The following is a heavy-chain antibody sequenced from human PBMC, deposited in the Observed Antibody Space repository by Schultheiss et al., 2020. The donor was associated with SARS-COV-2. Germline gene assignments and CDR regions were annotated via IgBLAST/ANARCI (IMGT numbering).Heavy chain of an antibody. Sequence: GESLKISCAASGFTFDDYAMHWVRQAPGKGLEWVSAISGSGGSTYYADSVKGRFTISSDNAENSLSLQMNSLRAEDTAVYYCARDSEWFGESVDYWGQGTLVTVSS. CDR1: GFTFDDYA. CDR3: ARDSEWFGESVDY. D-gene: IGHD3-10*01. CDR2: ISGSGGST. J-gene: IGHJ4*02. V-gene: IGHV3-23*01.